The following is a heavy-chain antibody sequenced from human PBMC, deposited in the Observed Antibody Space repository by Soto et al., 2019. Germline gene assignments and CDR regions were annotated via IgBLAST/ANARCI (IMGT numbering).Heavy chain of an antibody. CDR2: LYDVDGS. J-gene: IGHJ3*01. Sequence: DVQLVESGGGLMQPGESLRLSWAASGLTVSGKKYVPGVRQAPGKGLEWVSALYDVDGSFYSDSVKGRFTTSSDSSKTTVYLQMNDLRPADTAVYYCATWHEREHAYDVWGQGTTVTVSS. V-gene: IGHV3-53*01. D-gene: IGHD1-1*01. CDR3: ATWHEREHAYDV. CDR1: GLTVSGKKY.